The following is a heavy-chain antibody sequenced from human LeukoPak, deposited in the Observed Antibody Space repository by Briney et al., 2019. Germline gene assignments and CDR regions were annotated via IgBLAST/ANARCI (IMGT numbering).Heavy chain of an antibody. Sequence: ASVKLSCKASGYTFTGYYMHWVRQAPGQGLEWMGWINPNSGGTNYAQKFQGRVTMTRDTSISTAYMELSRLRSDDTAVYYCARVVAARRSDFDYWGQGTLVTVSS. CDR2: INPNSGGT. V-gene: IGHV1-2*02. J-gene: IGHJ4*02. CDR3: ARVVAARRSDFDY. D-gene: IGHD6-6*01. CDR1: GYTFTGYY.